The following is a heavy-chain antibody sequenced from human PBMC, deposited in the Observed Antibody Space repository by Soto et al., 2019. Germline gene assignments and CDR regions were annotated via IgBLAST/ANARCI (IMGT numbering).Heavy chain of an antibody. Sequence: QVQLQESGPGLVKPSGTLSLTCAVSGGSISSSNWWSWVRQPPGKGLEWIGEIYHSGSTNYNPSLKSRVTISVDKSKNQFSLKLSSVTAADTAVYYCARIHYYDSSGYPQGGDAFDIWGQGTMVTVSS. D-gene: IGHD3-22*01. CDR3: ARIHYYDSSGYPQGGDAFDI. J-gene: IGHJ3*02. CDR2: IYHSGST. CDR1: GGSISSSNW. V-gene: IGHV4-4*02.